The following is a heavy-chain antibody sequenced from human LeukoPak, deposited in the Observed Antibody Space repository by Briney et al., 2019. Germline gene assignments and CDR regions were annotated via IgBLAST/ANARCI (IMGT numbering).Heavy chain of an antibody. CDR2: IYYSGST. J-gene: IGHJ5*02. D-gene: IGHD6-19*01. Sequence: SESLSLTCTVSGGPISSSSYYWSWIRQPPGKGLEWIGYIYYSGSTNYNPSLKSRVTISVDTSKNQFSLKLSSVTAADTAVYYCAISKTNIAVASTWGQGTLVTVSS. CDR1: GGPISSSSYY. CDR3: AISKTNIAVAST. V-gene: IGHV4-61*05.